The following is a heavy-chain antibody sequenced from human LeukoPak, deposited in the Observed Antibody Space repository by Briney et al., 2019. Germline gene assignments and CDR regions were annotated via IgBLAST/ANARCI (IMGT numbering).Heavy chain of an antibody. D-gene: IGHD3-22*01. V-gene: IGHV3-74*01. CDR2: IHSEGSST. Sequence: GGSLRLSCAASGFTFSSYWMHWFRQAPGKGLVWVSRIHSEGSSTSYADSVRGRFTISRDDAKSTLYLQMNSLRAEDTAVYYCARSGWPYYFDYWGQGTLVTVSS. J-gene: IGHJ4*02. CDR1: GFTFSSYW. CDR3: ARSGWPYYFDY.